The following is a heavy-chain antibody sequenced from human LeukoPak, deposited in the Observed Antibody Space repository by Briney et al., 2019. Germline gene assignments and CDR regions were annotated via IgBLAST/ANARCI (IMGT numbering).Heavy chain of an antibody. Sequence: GGSLRLSCAASGFTFSSYAMSWVRQAPGKGLEWVAVISYDGSNKYYADSVKGRFTISRDNSKNTLYLQMNSLRAEDTAVYYCARGLAGWPNDASDIWGQGTMVTVSS. J-gene: IGHJ3*02. CDR3: ARGLAGWPNDASDI. D-gene: IGHD5-24*01. CDR2: ISYDGSNK. V-gene: IGHV3-30-3*01. CDR1: GFTFSSYA.